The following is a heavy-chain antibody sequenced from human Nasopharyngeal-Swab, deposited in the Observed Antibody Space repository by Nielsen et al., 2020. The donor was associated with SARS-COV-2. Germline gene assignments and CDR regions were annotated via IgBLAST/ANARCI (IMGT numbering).Heavy chain of an antibody. CDR1: GFTLSNYA. CDR2: ISSYGDST. D-gene: IGHD3-22*01. V-gene: IGHV3-64*02. Sequence: GESLKISCAASGFTLSNYAMHWVRQAPGKGLESVSVISSYGDSTYYADSVKGRFTISRDNSKNTLYLQMGSLRAEDMAVYYCARYDDYYDSSGYAYWGQGTLVTVSS. CDR3: ARYDDYYDSSGYAY. J-gene: IGHJ4*02.